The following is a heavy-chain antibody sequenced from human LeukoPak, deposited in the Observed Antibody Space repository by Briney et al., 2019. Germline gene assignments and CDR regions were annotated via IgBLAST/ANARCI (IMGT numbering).Heavy chain of an antibody. D-gene: IGHD6-13*01. V-gene: IGHV3-73*01. CDR2: IRSKANSYAT. CDR3: TRRGSRWGGGVEY. CDR1: GFAFTGST. Sequence: GGSLRLSCAASGFAFTGSTMHWVRQASGKGLEWVGRIRSKANSYATAYAASVTGRFTISRDDSKNTAYLQMNSLETEDTAVYYCTRRGSRWGGGVEYWGQGTLVTVSS. J-gene: IGHJ4*02.